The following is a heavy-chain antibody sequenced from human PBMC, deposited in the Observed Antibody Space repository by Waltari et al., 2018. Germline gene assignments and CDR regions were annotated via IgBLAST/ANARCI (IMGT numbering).Heavy chain of an antibody. D-gene: IGHD5-18*01. CDR3: ARGVRGGYSYGFVYYYYYMDV. V-gene: IGHV1-8*01. J-gene: IGHJ6*03. CDR1: GYTFTSYD. CDR2: MNPNSGNT. Sequence: QVQLVQSGAEVKKPGASVKVSCKASGYTFTSYDINWVRQATGQGLEWMGWMNPNSGNTGYAQKFQGRVTMTRNTSISTAYMELSSLRSEDTAVYYCARGVRGGYSYGFVYYYYYMDVWGKGTTVTVSS.